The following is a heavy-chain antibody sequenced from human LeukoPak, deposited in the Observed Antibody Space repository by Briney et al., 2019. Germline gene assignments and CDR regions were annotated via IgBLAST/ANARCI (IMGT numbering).Heavy chain of an antibody. D-gene: IGHD5-12*01. J-gene: IGHJ4*02. Sequence: PGVSLRLSCAASGFTFSSYAKSWVRQAPGKGLEWVSAISGSGGSTYYADSVKGRFTISRDNSKNTLYLQMNSLGAEDTAVYYCALHGDPDIVYYFDYWGQGTLVTVSS. CDR2: ISGSGGST. CDR1: GFTFSSYA. CDR3: ALHGDPDIVYYFDY. V-gene: IGHV3-23*01.